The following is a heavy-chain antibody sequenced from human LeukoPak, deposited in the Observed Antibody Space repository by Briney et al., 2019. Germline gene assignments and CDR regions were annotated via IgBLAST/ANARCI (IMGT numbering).Heavy chain of an antibody. CDR3: ARTDMYGGYLDY. CDR2: ISAYNGNT. D-gene: IGHD4/OR15-4a*01. V-gene: IGHV1-18*01. CDR1: GYTFTSYG. Sequence: ASVKVSCKASGYTFTSYGISWVRQAPGQGLEWMGWISAYNGNTNYAQKLQGRVTMTTDKSTSTAYMELSSLRSEDTAVYYCARTDMYGGYLDYWGQGTLVTVSS. J-gene: IGHJ4*02.